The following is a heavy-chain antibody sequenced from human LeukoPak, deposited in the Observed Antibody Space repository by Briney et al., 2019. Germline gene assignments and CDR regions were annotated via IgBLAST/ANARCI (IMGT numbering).Heavy chain of an antibody. J-gene: IGHJ6*02. CDR3: ASPFYDFWSGYSGAEGMDV. CDR2: ISYDGRNK. CDR1: GFTFSTYA. D-gene: IGHD3-3*01. Sequence: GGSLRLSCAASGFTFSTYAMHWVRRAPGKGLEWVALISYDGRNKYYADSVKGRFTISRDNSKNTLYLQMNSLRAEDTAVYYCASPFYDFWSGYSGAEGMDVWGQGTTVTVSS. V-gene: IGHV3-30-3*01.